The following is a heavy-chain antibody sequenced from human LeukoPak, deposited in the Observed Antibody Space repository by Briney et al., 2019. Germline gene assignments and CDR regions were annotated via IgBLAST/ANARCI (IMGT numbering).Heavy chain of an antibody. D-gene: IGHD6-13*01. CDR2: IYYSGST. CDR3: ARKRRYSSSPECWFDP. CDR1: GGSISSNSYY. V-gene: IGHV4-39*01. J-gene: IGHJ5*02. Sequence: PSETPSLTCAVSGGSISSNSYYRGWIRQPPGKGLEWIGSIYYSGSTYYNPSLKSRVTISVDTSKNQFSLKLSSVTAADTAVYYCARKRRYSSSPECWFDPWGQGTLVTVSS.